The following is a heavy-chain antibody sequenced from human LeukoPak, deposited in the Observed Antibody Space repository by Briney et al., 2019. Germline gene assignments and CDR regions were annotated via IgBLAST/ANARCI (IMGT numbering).Heavy chain of an antibody. V-gene: IGHV1-18*04. Sequence: ASVKVSCKASGYTFTGYYIHWVRQAPGQGLEWMGWISTYNGNTNYAQKLQGRVTMTTDTSTSTAYMELRSLRSDDTAVYYCARGDLMIDLPHYFDYWGQGTLVTVSS. CDR1: GYTFTGYY. CDR2: ISTYNGNT. J-gene: IGHJ4*02. CDR3: ARGDLMIDLPHYFDY. D-gene: IGHD2-21*01.